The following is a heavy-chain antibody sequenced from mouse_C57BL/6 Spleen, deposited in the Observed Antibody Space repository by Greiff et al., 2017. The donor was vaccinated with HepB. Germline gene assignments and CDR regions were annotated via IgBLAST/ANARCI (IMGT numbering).Heavy chain of an antibody. CDR3: AIYYSNYYYAMDY. J-gene: IGHJ4*01. Sequence: QVQLQQSGPELVKPGASVKISCKASGYAFSSSWMNWVKQRPGKGLEWIGRIYPGDGDTNYNGKFEGKATLTADKSSSTAYMQLSSLTSEDSAVYFCAIYYSNYYYAMDYWGQGTSVTVSS. D-gene: IGHD2-5*01. V-gene: IGHV1-82*01. CDR2: IYPGDGDT. CDR1: GYAFSSSW.